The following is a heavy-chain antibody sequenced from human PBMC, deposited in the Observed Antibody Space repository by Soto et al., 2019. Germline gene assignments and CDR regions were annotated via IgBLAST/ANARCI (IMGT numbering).Heavy chain of an antibody. J-gene: IGHJ6*02. CDR1: GYTLTEYY. D-gene: IGHD3-3*01. CDR2: INPNTGGT. CDR3: ARGVDYDSWRGYYGYYGMDV. Sequence: QVQLVQSGAEVKKPGASVKVSCKASGYTLTEYYMHWVRQAPGQGLEWMGWINPNTGGTKYAQKFQGRVTMTRDTSTSTAYMELSRLRFDDTAVYYCARGVDYDSWRGYYGYYGMDVWGQGTSVTVSS. V-gene: IGHV1-2*02.